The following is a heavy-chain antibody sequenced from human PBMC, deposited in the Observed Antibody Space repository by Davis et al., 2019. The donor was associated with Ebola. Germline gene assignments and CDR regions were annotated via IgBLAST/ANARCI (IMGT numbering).Heavy chain of an antibody. CDR1: GFTFSSFA. J-gene: IGHJ4*02. Sequence: GESLKISCAASGFTFSSFAMSWVRQAPGKGLEWVSTISGTSTYTYYADSVKGRFTMSRENSKNTVYLQMNSLRVDDTAVYYCVRGGWDNVMVIATIPLFDYWGQGTLVTVSP. D-gene: IGHD2-21*01. V-gene: IGHV3-23*01. CDR3: VRGGWDNVMVIATIPLFDY. CDR2: ISGTSTYT.